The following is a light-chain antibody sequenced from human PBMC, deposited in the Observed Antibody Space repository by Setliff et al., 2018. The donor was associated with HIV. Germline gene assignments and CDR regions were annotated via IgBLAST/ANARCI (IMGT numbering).Light chain of an antibody. CDR3: SSYTTTATWV. Sequence: QSALTQPASVSGSPGQSITISCTGTSGDVGRYNLVSWYQQQPGKPPKLMIYQASKRPPGVPARFSGSKSANTASLTISEVQTEDEADYYCSSYTTTATWVFGGGTKVTVL. J-gene: IGLJ3*02. CDR2: QAS. CDR1: SGDVGRYNL. V-gene: IGLV2-14*02.